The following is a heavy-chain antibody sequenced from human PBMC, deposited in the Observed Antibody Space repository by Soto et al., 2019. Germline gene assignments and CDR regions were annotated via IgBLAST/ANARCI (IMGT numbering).Heavy chain of an antibody. D-gene: IGHD3-10*01. Sequence: RLPCVASGLAFTDLAITSVLPVPGRGLEWVASLDGAGGSTYYAESVRGRFSISRDNSQNTLFLQMKRLTVDETAIYYCAAPRDEYGSGVSWFTYGMDIWGQGTTVTVSS. CDR3: AAPRDEYGSGVSWFTYGMDI. CDR1: GLAFTDLA. J-gene: IGHJ6*02. CDR2: LDGAGGST. V-gene: IGHV3-23*01.